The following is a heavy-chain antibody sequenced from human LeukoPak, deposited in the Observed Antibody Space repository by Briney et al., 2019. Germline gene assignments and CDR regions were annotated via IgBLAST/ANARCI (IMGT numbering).Heavy chain of an antibody. Sequence: ASVKVSCKASEVTFSSYAISWVRQAPGQGLEWIGGILPVFGTVNSAQEFQGRVTITKDDSTTTAYMELSSLRSEDTAVYYCATNPMTGYHLGDYYYFYMAVWGKGTTVTVS. D-gene: IGHD1-20*01. CDR2: ILPVFGTV. V-gene: IGHV1-69*05. J-gene: IGHJ6*03. CDR1: EVTFSSYA. CDR3: ATNPMTGYHLGDYYYFYMAV.